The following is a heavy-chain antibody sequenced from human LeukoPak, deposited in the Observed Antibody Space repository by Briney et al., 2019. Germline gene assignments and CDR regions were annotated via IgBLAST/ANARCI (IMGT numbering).Heavy chain of an antibody. Sequence: ASVKVSCKASGYTFTSYDINWVRQAPGKGLEWMGGFDPEDGETIYAQKFQGRVTMTEDTSTDTAYMELSSLRSEDTAVYYCATDFGRTYYFDYWGQGTLVTVSS. CDR1: GYTFTSYD. V-gene: IGHV1-24*01. CDR2: FDPEDGET. CDR3: ATDFGRTYYFDY. D-gene: IGHD3-10*01. J-gene: IGHJ4*02.